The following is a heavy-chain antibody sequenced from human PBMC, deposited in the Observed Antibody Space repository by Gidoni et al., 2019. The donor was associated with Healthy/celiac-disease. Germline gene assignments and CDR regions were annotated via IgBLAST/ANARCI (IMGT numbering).Heavy chain of an antibody. D-gene: IGHD2-15*01. CDR2: IKQEGSEK. V-gene: IGHV3-7*01. CDR1: GFTFSSYW. J-gene: IGHJ3*02. Sequence: GSGGGLVQPGGSLRLSCAASGFTFSSYWMSWVRQAPGKGLEWVAKIKQEGSEKYDVDSGKGRFTISRDNAKNSLYLQMNSLRAEETAVYYCARDRFYIEPDAFDIWGQGTMGTGSS. CDR3: ARDRFYIEPDAFDI.